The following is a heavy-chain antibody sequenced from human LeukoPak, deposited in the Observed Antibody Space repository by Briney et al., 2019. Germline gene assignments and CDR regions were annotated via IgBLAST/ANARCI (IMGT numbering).Heavy chain of an antibody. CDR2: IWYDGSNK. CDR1: GFTFSSYG. Sequence: GGSLRLSCAASGFTFSSYGMHWVRQAPGKGLEWVAVIWYDGSNKYYADSVKGRFTISRDNSKNTLYLQMNSLRAEDTAVYYCARDRDSSSSYFDYWGQGTLVTVSS. CDR3: ARDRDSSSSYFDY. J-gene: IGHJ4*02. V-gene: IGHV3-33*01. D-gene: IGHD6-13*01.